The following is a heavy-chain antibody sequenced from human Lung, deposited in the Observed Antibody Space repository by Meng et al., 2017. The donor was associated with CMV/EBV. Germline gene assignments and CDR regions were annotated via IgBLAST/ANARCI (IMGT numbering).Heavy chain of an antibody. CDR2: INHSGST. V-gene: IGHV4-34*01. Sequence: GSLRLXCAVYGGSFSGYYWSWIRQPPGKGLEWIGEINHSGSTNYNPSLKSRVTISVDTSKNQFSLKLSSVTAADTAVYYCARLGYCSSTSCYPGNYYYGMDVWGQGTTVTVSS. D-gene: IGHD2-2*01. CDR1: GGSFSGYY. CDR3: ARLGYCSSTSCYPGNYYYGMDV. J-gene: IGHJ6*02.